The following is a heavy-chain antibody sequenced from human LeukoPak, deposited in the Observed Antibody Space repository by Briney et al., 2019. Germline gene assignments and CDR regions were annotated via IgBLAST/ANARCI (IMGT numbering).Heavy chain of an antibody. CDR1: GFTFSDNY. CDR2: MSGSSSYT. D-gene: IGHD3-22*01. CDR3: ARGARQLYYDSSGYYVDY. V-gene: IGHV3-11*05. J-gene: IGHJ4*02. Sequence: GGSLRLSCAASGFTFSDNYMSWIRQAPGKGLEWVSHMSGSSSYTNYADSVKGRFTISRDNAKNSLYLQMNSLRAEDTAVYYCARGARQLYYDSSGYYVDYWGQGTLVTASS.